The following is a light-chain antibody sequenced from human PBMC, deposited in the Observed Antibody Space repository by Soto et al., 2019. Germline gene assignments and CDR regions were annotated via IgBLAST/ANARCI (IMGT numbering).Light chain of an antibody. J-gene: IGKJ5*01. Sequence: IALTQSPSTLSESLGNTVTITCRASQSISGWLAWYHQKPGKAPTLLIYAASNLQSGVPSRFRGSRSGTEFTLTVISLQSEDFAVYYCHHYHTWPMTFGQGTRLEIK. CDR2: AAS. CDR1: QSISGW. V-gene: IGKV1-5*01. CDR3: HHYHTWPMT.